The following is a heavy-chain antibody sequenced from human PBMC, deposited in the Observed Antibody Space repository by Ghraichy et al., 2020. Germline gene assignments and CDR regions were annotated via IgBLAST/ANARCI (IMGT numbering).Heavy chain of an antibody. CDR1: GGSISSYY. Sequence: SQTLSLTCNVSGGSISSYYWSWIRQPPGKGMEWIGYVYYTGTTNYNPSLKSRVTISVDTSKNQLSLNLSSVTPADTAVYYCARVNWFGDSIYYYYAMDVWGQGTTVTVSS. CDR2: VYYTGTT. J-gene: IGHJ6*02. D-gene: IGHD3-10*01. V-gene: IGHV4-59*01. CDR3: ARVNWFGDSIYYYYAMDV.